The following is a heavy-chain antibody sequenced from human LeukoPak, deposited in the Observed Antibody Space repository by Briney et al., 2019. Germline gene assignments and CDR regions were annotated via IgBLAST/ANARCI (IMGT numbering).Heavy chain of an antibody. CDR2: ISGSGGST. Sequence: PGGSLRLSCAASGFTFSSYAMSWVRQAPGKGLEWVSAISGSGGSTYYADSVKGRFTISRDNSKNTLYLQMNSLRAEDPAVYYCANDAPVNIVVVPAANSWGQGTLVTVSS. J-gene: IGHJ4*02. CDR1: GFTFSSYA. V-gene: IGHV3-23*01. D-gene: IGHD2-2*01. CDR3: ANDAPVNIVVVPAANS.